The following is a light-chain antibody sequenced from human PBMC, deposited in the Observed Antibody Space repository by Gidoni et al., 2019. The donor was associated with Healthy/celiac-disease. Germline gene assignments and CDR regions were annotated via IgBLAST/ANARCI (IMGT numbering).Light chain of an antibody. J-gene: IGKJ2*01. CDR2: LGS. CDR1: QSLLHSNGYNY. V-gene: IGKV2-28*01. Sequence: VMTQPPLSLPVTPGEPATISCRSSQSLLHSNGYNYLDWYLQKPGQSPQLLIYLGSNRASGVPDRFSGSGSGTDFTLKISRVEAEDVGVYYCMQALQTPRTFGQGTKLEIK. CDR3: MQALQTPRT.